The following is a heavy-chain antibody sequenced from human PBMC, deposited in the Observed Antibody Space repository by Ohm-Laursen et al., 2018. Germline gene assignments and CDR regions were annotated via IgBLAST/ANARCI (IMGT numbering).Heavy chain of an antibody. CDR2: VANSGGST. CDR1: GFSFSCYG. CDR3: AKRPGYDILTGRYPFDY. Sequence: SLRLSRAASGFSFSCYGMHWVRLAPGKGLEWVSVVANSGGSTYYSDSVKGRFTISRDNSKNTLYLQMNSLRAEDTAVYYCAKRPGYDILTGRYPFDYWGQGTLVTVSS. D-gene: IGHD3-9*01. V-gene: IGHV3-23*01. J-gene: IGHJ4*02.